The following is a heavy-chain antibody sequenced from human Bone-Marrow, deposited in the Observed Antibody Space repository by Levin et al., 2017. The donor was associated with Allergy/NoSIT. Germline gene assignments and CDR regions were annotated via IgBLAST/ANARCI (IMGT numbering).Heavy chain of an antibody. CDR1: GYTFTGYW. V-gene: IGHV5-51*01. CDR3: ARLHDQWLDS. J-gene: IGHJ5*02. Sequence: GESLKISCQGSGYTFTGYWIAWVRQKPGQGLEWMGIIYPADSDIRYSPTFQGQVTISVDKSIRTAYLEWNSLKASDTAIYYCARLHDQWLDSWGQGALVTVSS. D-gene: IGHD6-19*01. CDR2: IYPADSDI.